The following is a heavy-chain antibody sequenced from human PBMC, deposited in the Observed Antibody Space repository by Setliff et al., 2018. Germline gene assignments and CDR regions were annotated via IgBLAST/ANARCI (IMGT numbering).Heavy chain of an antibody. Sequence: SETLSLTCTVSGGSIGPHYWGWIRQPPGKGLEWIGRIHYRGTTYSNASLASRLTLSVDTSKNQFSLKLTSETASDTAVYYCARTGTYRYFDSWGQGTRVTVSS. D-gene: IGHD1-7*01. V-gene: IGHV4-39*01. CDR1: GGSIGPHY. CDR2: IHYRGTT. J-gene: IGHJ4*02. CDR3: ARTGTYRYFDS.